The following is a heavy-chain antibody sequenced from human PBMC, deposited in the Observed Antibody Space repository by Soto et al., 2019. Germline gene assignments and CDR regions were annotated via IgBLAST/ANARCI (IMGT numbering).Heavy chain of an antibody. D-gene: IGHD5-18*01. Sequence: EVQLVESGGGLVQPGGSLRLSCSASGFTFSTYAMLWVRQAPGKGPEFVSAITSNGGRTYYADSVKGRFTISRDTSKNTLYLQMSSLRTEDTAVYYCVKATTDTAVPSTSFDYWGQGTLVTVSS. V-gene: IGHV3-64D*08. CDR3: VKATTDTAVPSTSFDY. CDR1: GFTFSTYA. J-gene: IGHJ4*02. CDR2: ITSNGGRT.